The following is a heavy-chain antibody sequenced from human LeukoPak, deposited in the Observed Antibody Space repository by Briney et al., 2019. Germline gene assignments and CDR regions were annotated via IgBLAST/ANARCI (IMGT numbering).Heavy chain of an antibody. CDR2: IKQDGSEK. Sequence: GGSLRLSCAASGFTFSSYWMSWVRQAPGKGLEWVANIKQDGSEKNYVDSVKGRFTISRDNAKNSLELQMNSLRDEDTAMYYCAVVRYSGYEFDYWGQGTLVTVSS. CDR1: GFTFSSYW. V-gene: IGHV3-7*03. D-gene: IGHD5-12*01. J-gene: IGHJ4*02. CDR3: AVVRYSGYEFDY.